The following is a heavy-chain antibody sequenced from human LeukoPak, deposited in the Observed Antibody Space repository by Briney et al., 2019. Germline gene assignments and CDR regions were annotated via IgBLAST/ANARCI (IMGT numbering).Heavy chain of an antibody. CDR2: ISGSGGST. J-gene: IGHJ4*02. CDR3: ALWGF. V-gene: IGHV3-23*01. D-gene: IGHD3-16*01. CDR1: GFTFESYA. Sequence: TGGSLRLSCAASGFTFESYAVSWVRQAPGKGLEWVSGISGSGGSTYYADSVKGRFTISRDNSKNTLYLQMNSLRAEDTAVYYCALWGFWGQGTLVTVSS.